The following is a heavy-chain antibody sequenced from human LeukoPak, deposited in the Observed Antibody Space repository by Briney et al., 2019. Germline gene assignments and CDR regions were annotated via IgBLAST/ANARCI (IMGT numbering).Heavy chain of an antibody. J-gene: IGHJ6*03. Sequence: GGSLRLSCAASGFTFSSCSMNWVRQAPGKGLEWVSFISTSSSYIYYADSVKGRFTISRDNAKNSLYLQMNSLRAEDTAVYYCARGGGSGSYYNDFFGYYYYMDVWGKGTTVTISS. CDR3: ARGGGSGSYYNDFFGYYYYMDV. CDR2: ISTSSSYI. CDR1: GFTFSSCS. V-gene: IGHV3-21*01. D-gene: IGHD3-10*01.